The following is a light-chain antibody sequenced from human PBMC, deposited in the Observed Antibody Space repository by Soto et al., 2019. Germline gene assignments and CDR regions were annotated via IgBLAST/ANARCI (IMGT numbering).Light chain of an antibody. CDR1: QSIPRNY. J-gene: IGKJ3*01. CDR3: QQYGSSFT. Sequence: EIVLTQSPGTLSLSPGERATLSCRASQSIPRNYLAWYQHKPGQPPSLLIYGASSRATAVPATFSGSGSGTDFTLTISRLEPDNSAVYYCQQYGSSFTFGPGTKVEIK. CDR2: GAS. V-gene: IGKV3-20*01.